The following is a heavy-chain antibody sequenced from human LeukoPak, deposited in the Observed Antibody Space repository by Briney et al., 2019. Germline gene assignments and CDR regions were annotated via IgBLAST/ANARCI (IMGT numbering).Heavy chain of an antibody. CDR2: IIPIFGTA. J-gene: IGHJ4*02. CDR3: AALGGYSGYDPQWDFDY. CDR1: GGTFSSYA. V-gene: IGHV1-69*05. Sequence: SVKVSCKASGGTFSSYAISWVRQAPGQGLEWMGGIIPIFGTANYTQKFQGRVTITTDESTSTAYMELSSLRSEDTAVYYWAALGGYSGYDPQWDFDYWGQGTLVTVSS. D-gene: IGHD5-12*01.